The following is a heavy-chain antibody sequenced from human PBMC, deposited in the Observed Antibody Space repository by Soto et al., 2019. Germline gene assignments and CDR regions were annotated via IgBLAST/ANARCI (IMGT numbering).Heavy chain of an antibody. CDR1: GVTFSSYA. D-gene: IGHD3-22*01. CDR3: ARPLHYYDGSGYSAY. Sequence: GGSLRLSCAASGVTFSSYAMNWVRQAPGKGLEWVSSISSSSTYIYYADSVKGRFTISRDNAKNSLYLQMNSLRAEDTAVYYCARPLHYYDGSGYSAYWGQGTLVTVSS. V-gene: IGHV3-21*01. CDR2: ISSSSTYI. J-gene: IGHJ4*02.